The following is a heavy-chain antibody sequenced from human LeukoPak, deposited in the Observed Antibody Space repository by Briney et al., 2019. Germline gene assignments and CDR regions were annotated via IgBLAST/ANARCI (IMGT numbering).Heavy chain of an antibody. CDR3: ARDSGHSYANGY. Sequence: GGSLRLSCAASGFTFRSYNMQWVRQAPGKGLECVSYISYNSDRIFYADSVKGRFTISRDNAKDSLYLQMSSLRDEDTAVYYCARDSGHSYANGYWGQGTLVTVSS. CDR2: ISYNSDRI. D-gene: IGHD5-18*01. J-gene: IGHJ4*02. CDR1: GFTFRSYN. V-gene: IGHV3-48*02.